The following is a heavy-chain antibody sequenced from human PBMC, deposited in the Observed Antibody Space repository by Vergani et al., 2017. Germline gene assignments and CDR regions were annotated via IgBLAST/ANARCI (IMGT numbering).Heavy chain of an antibody. CDR3: ARSRPYCTSGSCPAI. Sequence: QVKLQESGPGLLKPSQTLSLTCTVSGESIRSGSHYWSWIRQPAGKGPEWIGYIHTGGSTDLNPSFKSRVSISVDTSKSQFSLKLNPVTVANTAVYCCARSRPYCTSGSCPAIWGQGTLVTVSS. D-gene: IGHD2-15*01. CDR2: IHTGGST. J-gene: IGHJ4*02. CDR1: GESIRSGSHY. V-gene: IGHV4-61*02.